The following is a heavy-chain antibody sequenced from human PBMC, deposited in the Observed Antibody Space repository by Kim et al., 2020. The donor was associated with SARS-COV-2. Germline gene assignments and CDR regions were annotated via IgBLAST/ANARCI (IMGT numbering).Heavy chain of an antibody. V-gene: IGHV3-21*01. CDR1: GFTFSSYS. CDR3: ASQYSSNWGNFDY. CDR2: ISSSSSYI. J-gene: IGHJ4*02. D-gene: IGHD6-13*01. Sequence: GGSLRLSCAASGFTFSSYSMNWVRQAPGKGLEWVSSISSSSSYIYYADSVKGRFTISRDNAKNSLYLQMNSRRAEDTAVYYCASQYSSNWGNFDYWGQGTLVTVSS.